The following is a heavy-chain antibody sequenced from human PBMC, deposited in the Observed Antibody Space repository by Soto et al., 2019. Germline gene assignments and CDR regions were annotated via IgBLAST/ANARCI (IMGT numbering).Heavy chain of an antibody. CDR3: ARGSWDDVSGHYYMDV. CDR1: GDSVSSNSAG. CDR2: TYYRSKWYF. D-gene: IGHD1-1*01. V-gene: IGHV6-1*01. J-gene: IGHJ6*03. Sequence: QVQLQLSGPGLVTPSQTLSLTCAISGDSVSSNSAGWNWIRQTPSRGLEWLGRTYYRSKWYFNSALSVESRITINPDTSKNQFSLQLSSVTPDDTAVYYCARGSWDDVSGHYYMDVWGKGTTVTVSS.